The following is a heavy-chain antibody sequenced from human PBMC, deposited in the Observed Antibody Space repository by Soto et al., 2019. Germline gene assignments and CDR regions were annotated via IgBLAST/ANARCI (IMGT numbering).Heavy chain of an antibody. CDR1: GFTFDDYA. J-gene: IGHJ2*01. Sequence: EVQLVESGGGLVQPGRSLRLSCAASGFTFDDYAMHWVRQAPGKGLEWVSGISWNSGSIGYADSVKGRFTISRDNAKNSPYLQMNSLRAEDTALYYCAKDITAVAGYWYFDLWGRGTLVTVSS. D-gene: IGHD6-19*01. CDR3: AKDITAVAGYWYFDL. V-gene: IGHV3-9*01. CDR2: ISWNSGSI.